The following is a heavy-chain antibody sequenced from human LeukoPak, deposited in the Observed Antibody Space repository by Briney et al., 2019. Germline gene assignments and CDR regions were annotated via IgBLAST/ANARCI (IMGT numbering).Heavy chain of an antibody. CDR1: GYTFTSYG. D-gene: IGHD3-22*01. Sequence: ASVKVSCKASGYTFTSYGISWVRQAPGQGLEWMGWISAYNGNTNYAQRPQGRVTMTTDTSTSTAYMELRSLRSDDTAVYYCARDKRDYYDSYIDYWGQGTLVTVSS. CDR3: ARDKRDYYDSYIDY. CDR2: ISAYNGNT. J-gene: IGHJ4*02. V-gene: IGHV1-18*01.